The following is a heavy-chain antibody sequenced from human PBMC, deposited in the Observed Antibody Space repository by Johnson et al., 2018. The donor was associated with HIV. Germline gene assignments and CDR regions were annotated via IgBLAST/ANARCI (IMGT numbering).Heavy chain of an antibody. CDR1: GFTVSSNY. V-gene: IGHV3-66*01. CDR2: INSGGST. D-gene: IGHD1-20*01. Sequence: VQLVESGGGLVQPGGSLRLSCAASGFTVSSNYMSWVRQAPGKGLEWVSVINSGGSTYYADSVKGRFTISRDNAKNSLYLQMNSLRAEDTAVYYCARFGEGITGTSEAFDIWGQGTMVTVSS. J-gene: IGHJ3*02. CDR3: ARFGEGITGTSEAFDI.